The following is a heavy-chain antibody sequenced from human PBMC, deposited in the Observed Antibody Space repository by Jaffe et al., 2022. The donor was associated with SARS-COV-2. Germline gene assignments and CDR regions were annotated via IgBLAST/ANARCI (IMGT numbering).Heavy chain of an antibody. V-gene: IGHV4-39*01. CDR2: IYYSGST. Sequence: QLQLQESGPGLVKPSETLSLTCTVSGGSISSSSYYWGWIRQPPGKGLEWIGSIYYSGSTYYNPSLKSRVTISVDTSKNQFSLKLSSVTAADTAVYYCARHPDLEGWFDPWGQGTLVTVSS. CDR1: GGSISSSSYY. J-gene: IGHJ5*02. D-gene: IGHD1-1*01. CDR3: ARHPDLEGWFDP.